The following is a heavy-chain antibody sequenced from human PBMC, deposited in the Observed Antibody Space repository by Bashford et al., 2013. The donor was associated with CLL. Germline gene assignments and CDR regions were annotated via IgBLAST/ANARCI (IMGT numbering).Heavy chain of an antibody. CDR3: AREAAASTSSAFDI. CDR1: GFTVSSNY. Sequence: GSLRLSCAASGFTVSSNYMSWVRQAPGKGLEWVSVIYSCGSTYYADTVKGRFTISRDNSKNTLYLQMSSLRPEDTAVYYCAREAAASTSSAFDIWGQGTMVTVSS. J-gene: IGHJ3*02. V-gene: IGHV3-66*03. CDR2: IYSCGST. D-gene: IGHD6-13*01.